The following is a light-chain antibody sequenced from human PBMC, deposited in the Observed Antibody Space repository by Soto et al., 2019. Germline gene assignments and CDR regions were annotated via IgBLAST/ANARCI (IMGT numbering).Light chain of an antibody. J-gene: IGKJ1*01. CDR3: QQSDNWPPWT. V-gene: IGKV3-15*01. CDR2: GAS. CDR1: QSVSSN. Sequence: EIVMTQSPATLSVSPGERATLSCRASQSVSSNLAWYQQRPGQAPRLLIYGASTRATGIPARFIGSGSGTKFTLTISSLQSEDFAVYYCQQSDNWPPWTFGQGTKVDIK.